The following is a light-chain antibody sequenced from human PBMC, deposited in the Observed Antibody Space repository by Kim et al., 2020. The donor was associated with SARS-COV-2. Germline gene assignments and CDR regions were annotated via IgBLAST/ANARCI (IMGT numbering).Light chain of an antibody. CDR3: QQRNSWPPAVT. V-gene: IGKV3-11*01. CDR1: QNIDTY. J-gene: IGKJ4*01. Sequence: PGERATLSCRASQNIDTYLAWYQQRPGQAPRLLVYDASNGATGVPDRFSGSGSGTDFTLTISSLEPEDFSIYYCQQRNSWPPAVTFGGGTKLEI. CDR2: DAS.